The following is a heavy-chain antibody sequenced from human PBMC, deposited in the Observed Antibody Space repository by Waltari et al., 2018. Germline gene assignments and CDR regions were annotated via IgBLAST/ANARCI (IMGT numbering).Heavy chain of an antibody. V-gene: IGHV3-23*04. CDR2: IIGSDGRA. CDR3: AKDLGGYSGAHWYFDV. CDR1: GFMFRSYA. D-gene: IGHD5-12*01. J-gene: IGHJ2*01. Sequence: EVHLVESGGGSVQPGGSLRLYCAASGFMFRSYAMSWVRQAPGKGLEGFSRIIGSDGRANYADSAKGRFTISRDNFKNTLFLEMNSLRADDAAVYYCAKDLGGYSGAHWYFDVWGRGTLVTVSS.